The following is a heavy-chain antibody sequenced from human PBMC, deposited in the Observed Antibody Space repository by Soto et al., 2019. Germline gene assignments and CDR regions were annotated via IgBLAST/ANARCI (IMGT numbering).Heavy chain of an antibody. CDR1: GFTFSTYW. D-gene: IGHD3-3*01. Sequence: GGSLRLSCAVSGFTFSTYWMSWVRQAPGKGLEWLASIKSDGSEIYYVDSVKGRFTISRDNAKDSLYLQMNSLRGEDTAVYYCARDVGPITIFGEALSGYFDFWGQGTLVTVSS. CDR3: ARDVGPITIFGEALSGYFDF. CDR2: IKSDGSEI. V-gene: IGHV3-7*03. J-gene: IGHJ4*02.